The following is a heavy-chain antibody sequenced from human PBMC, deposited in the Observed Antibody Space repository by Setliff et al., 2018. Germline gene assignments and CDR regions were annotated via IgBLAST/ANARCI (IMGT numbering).Heavy chain of an antibody. CDR2: SNPRTGVT. J-gene: IGHJ6*04. V-gene: IGHV1-2*02. Sequence: ASVKVSCKASGYTFTGHYIHWVRQAPGQGLEWMGWSNPRTGVTNYAQKFKGRVTMTRDPSITTVYMDLSSLKSDDTAVYYCARGTDYHGSGSYCAKDVWGKGPTVTVSS. CDR1: GYTFTGHY. CDR3: ARGTDYHGSGSYCAKDV. D-gene: IGHD3-10*01.